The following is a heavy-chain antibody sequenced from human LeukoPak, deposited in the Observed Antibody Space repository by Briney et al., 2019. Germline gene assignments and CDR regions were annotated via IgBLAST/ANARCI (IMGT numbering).Heavy chain of an antibody. CDR1: GGSISSYY. CDR3: ASSYDSSAYYYYMDV. V-gene: IGHV4-59*01. Sequence: SETLSLTCTVSGGSISSYYWSWIRQPPGKGLEWIGYIYYSGSTNYNPSLKSRVTISVDTSKNQFSLKLSSVTAADTAVYYCASSYDSSAYYYYMDVWGKGTTVTVSS. D-gene: IGHD3-22*01. J-gene: IGHJ6*03. CDR2: IYYSGST.